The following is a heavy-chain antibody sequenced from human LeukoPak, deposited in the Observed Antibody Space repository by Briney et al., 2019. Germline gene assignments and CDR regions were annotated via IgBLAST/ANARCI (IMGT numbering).Heavy chain of an antibody. D-gene: IGHD6-19*01. CDR2: IWYDGSNK. J-gene: IGHJ4*02. CDR3: AKDRYDSSGWYGDYFDY. CDR1: GFTFSSYG. V-gene: IGHV3-33*06. Sequence: PGGSLRLSCAASGFTFSSYGMHWVRQAPGKGLEWVAVIWYDGSNKYYADSVKGRFTISRDNSKNTLYLQMNSLGAEDTAVYYCAKDRYDSSGWYGDYFDYWGQGTLVTVSS.